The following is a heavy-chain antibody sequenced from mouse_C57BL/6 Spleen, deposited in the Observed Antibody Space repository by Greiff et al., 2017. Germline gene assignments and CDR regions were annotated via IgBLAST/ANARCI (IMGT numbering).Heavy chain of an antibody. Sequence: EVKVVESGGGLVKPGGSLKLSCAASGFTFSDYGMHWVRQAPEKGLEWVAYISSGSSTIYYADTVKGRFTISRDNAKNTLFLQMTSLRSEDTAMYYCARYDYESMDYWGQGTSVTVSS. CDR3: ARYDYESMDY. J-gene: IGHJ4*01. D-gene: IGHD2-4*01. CDR1: GFTFSDYG. V-gene: IGHV5-17*01. CDR2: ISSGSSTI.